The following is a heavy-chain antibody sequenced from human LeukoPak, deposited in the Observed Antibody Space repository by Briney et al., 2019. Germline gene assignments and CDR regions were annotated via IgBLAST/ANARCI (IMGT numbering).Heavy chain of an antibody. Sequence: PSETLSLTCAVYGGSFSGYYWSWIRQPPGKGLEWIGEINHSGSTNYNPSLKSRVTISVDTSKNQFSLKLSSVTAADTAVYYCATLVGNQGMDVWGQGTTVTVFS. CDR3: ATLVGNQGMDV. D-gene: IGHD1-26*01. V-gene: IGHV4-34*01. CDR1: GGSFSGYY. J-gene: IGHJ6*02. CDR2: INHSGST.